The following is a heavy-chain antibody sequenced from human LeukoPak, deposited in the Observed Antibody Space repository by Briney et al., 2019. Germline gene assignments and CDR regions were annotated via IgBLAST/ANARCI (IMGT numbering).Heavy chain of an antibody. CDR3: AKDLAGYSQDP. D-gene: IGHD2-21*01. J-gene: IGHJ5*02. Sequence: GGSLRLSCAASGFTFSDYYMSWIRQAPGKGLEWVSYISSSGSTIYYADSVKGRFTISRDNSKNTLYLQMNSLRAEDTAVYYCAKDLAGYSQDPWGQGTLVTVSS. V-gene: IGHV3-11*01. CDR1: GFTFSDYY. CDR2: ISSSGSTI.